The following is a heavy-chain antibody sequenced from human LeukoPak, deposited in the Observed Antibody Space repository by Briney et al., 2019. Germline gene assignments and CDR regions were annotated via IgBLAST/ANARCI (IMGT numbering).Heavy chain of an antibody. CDR2: ISWNSGGI. D-gene: IGHD2-2*02. J-gene: IGHJ5*02. CDR1: GFTFDDYA. CDR3: AKSSGSSTSCYTCWFDP. Sequence: GGSLRLSCAASGFTFDDYAMHWVRQAPGKGLEWVSGISWNSGGIGYADSVKGRFTISRDNAKNSLYLQMNSLRAEDAALYYCAKSSGSSTSCYTCWFDPWGQGTLVTVSS. V-gene: IGHV3-9*01.